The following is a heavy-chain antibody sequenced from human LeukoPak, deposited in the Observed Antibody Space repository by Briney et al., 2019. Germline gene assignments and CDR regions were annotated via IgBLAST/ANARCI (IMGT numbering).Heavy chain of an antibody. Sequence: SVKVSCKASGGTFSSYAISWVRQAPGQGLEWMGGIIPIFGTANYAQKFQGRVTITADKSTSTAYMELSSLRSEDTAVYYCAREPYYGSGRYYCYMDVWGKGTTVTVSS. V-gene: IGHV1-69*06. CDR2: IIPIFGTA. D-gene: IGHD3-10*01. CDR1: GGTFSSYA. J-gene: IGHJ6*03. CDR3: AREPYYGSGRYYCYMDV.